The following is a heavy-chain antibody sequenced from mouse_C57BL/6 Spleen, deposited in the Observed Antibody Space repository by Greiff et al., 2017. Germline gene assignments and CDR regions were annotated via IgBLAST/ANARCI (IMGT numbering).Heavy chain of an antibody. CDR2: ISSGSSTI. D-gene: IGHD1-1*01. CDR1: GFTFSDYG. Sequence: EVKLVESGGGLVKPGGSLKLSCAASGFTFSDYGMHWVRQAPETGLEWVAYISSGSSTIYYADTVQGRFTISRDNAKNTLFLPMTSLRSEDTAMYYCARDYYGSSLYAIAYWGQGTSVTVSS. J-gene: IGHJ4*01. CDR3: ARDYYGSSLYAIAY. V-gene: IGHV5-17*01.